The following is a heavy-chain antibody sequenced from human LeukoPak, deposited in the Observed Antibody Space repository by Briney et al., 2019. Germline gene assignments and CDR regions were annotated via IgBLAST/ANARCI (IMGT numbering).Heavy chain of an antibody. D-gene: IGHD3-3*01. CDR3: ARGLLTYDFWSGYSPYYYMDV. CDR2: INHSGST. CDR1: GFIFSSYA. V-gene: IGHV4-34*01. J-gene: IGHJ6*03. Sequence: PGGSLRLSCAASGFIFSSYAMSWVRQAPGKRLEWIGEINHSGSTNYNPSLKSRVTISVDTSKNQFSLKLSSVTAADTAVYYCARGLLTYDFWSGYSPYYYMDVWGKGTTVTVSS.